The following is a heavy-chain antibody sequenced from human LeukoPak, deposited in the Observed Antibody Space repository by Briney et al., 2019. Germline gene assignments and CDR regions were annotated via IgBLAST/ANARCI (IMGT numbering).Heavy chain of an antibody. CDR3: AKGPLRGTAAAIDY. J-gene: IGHJ4*02. CDR1: GFTFNNYG. D-gene: IGHD2-2*01. CDR2: TSYDGRNK. V-gene: IGHV3-30*18. Sequence: GGSRRLSCAAAGFTFNNYGMHWVSQAPGKGLEWVAVTSYDGRNKHYPDSVKGRFTISRDISTDTLWLQMDSLRTEDTAVYYCAKGPLRGTAAAIDYWGQGTLVTVSS.